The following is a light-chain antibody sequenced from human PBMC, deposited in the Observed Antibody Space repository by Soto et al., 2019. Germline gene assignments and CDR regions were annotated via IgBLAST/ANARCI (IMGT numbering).Light chain of an antibody. Sequence: EIVVTQSPATLSGSPGERVTLSCRASQFVSSRLAWYQQSPGQGPRLLIYDTSTRAPGISARFSGRGSGTEFPLTISSLQSEDFGVELHQEYLHLRPGMFVQGTTVDMK. CDR1: QFVSSR. CDR3: QEYLHLRPGM. J-gene: IGKJ1*01. V-gene: IGKV3-15*01. CDR2: DTS.